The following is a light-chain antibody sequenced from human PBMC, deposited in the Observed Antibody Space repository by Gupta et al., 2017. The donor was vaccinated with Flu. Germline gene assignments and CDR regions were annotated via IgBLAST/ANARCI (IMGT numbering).Light chain of an antibody. CDR2: AAS. J-gene: IGKJ1*01. CDR1: QSISSY. CDR3: QHSYSTPRT. V-gene: IGKV1-39*01. Sequence: IQMTQSPSSLSASVGDRVTITCRASQSISSYLNWYQQKPGKAPKLLIYAASSVQSGVPSRFSGSGSGTDFTLTISSLQPEDFATYYCQHSYSTPRTFGQGTKVEIK.